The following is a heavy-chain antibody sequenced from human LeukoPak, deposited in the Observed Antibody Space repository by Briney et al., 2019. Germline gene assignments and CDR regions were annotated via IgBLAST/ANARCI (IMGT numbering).Heavy chain of an antibody. CDR3: ARDETLSSTSPFDY. CDR1: GFTFSSYS. D-gene: IGHD2-2*01. V-gene: IGHV3-21*01. CDR2: ISSSSYI. J-gene: IGHJ4*02. Sequence: GGSLRLSCAASGFTFSSYSMNWVRQAPGKGLEWVSSISSSSYIYYADSVKGRFTISRDNAKNSLYLQMNSLRAEDTAVYYCARDETLSSTSPFDYWGQGTLVTVSS.